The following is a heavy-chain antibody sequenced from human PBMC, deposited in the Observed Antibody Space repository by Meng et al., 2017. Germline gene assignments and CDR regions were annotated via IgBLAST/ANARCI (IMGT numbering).Heavy chain of an antibody. D-gene: IGHD3-10*01. CDR3: ARSGGQGWFGASRGWFDP. J-gene: IGHJ5*02. Sequence: SETLSPTCTVSGGSISSGGYYWSWIRQHPGKGREWIGYIYYSGSTYYNPSLKSRVTISVDTSKNQFSLKLSSVTAADTAVYYCARSGGQGWFGASRGWFDPWGQGTLVTVSS. V-gene: IGHV4-31*03. CDR2: IYYSGST. CDR1: GGSISSGGYY.